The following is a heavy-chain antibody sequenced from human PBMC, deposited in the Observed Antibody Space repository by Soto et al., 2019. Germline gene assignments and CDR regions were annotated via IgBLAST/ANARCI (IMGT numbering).Heavy chain of an antibody. V-gene: IGHV1-46*01. D-gene: IGHD4-17*01. Sequence: ASVKVSCKASGYTFTSYYMHWVRQAPGEGLEWMGIINPSGGSTSYAQKFQGRVTMTRDTSTSTVYMELSSLRSEDTAVYYCARDKKDYGDYESSFDIWGQGTMVTVSS. CDR3: ARDKKDYGDYESSFDI. J-gene: IGHJ3*02. CDR2: INPSGGST. CDR1: GYTFTSYY.